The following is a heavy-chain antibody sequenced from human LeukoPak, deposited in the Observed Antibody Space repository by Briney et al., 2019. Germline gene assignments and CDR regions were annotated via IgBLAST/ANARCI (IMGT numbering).Heavy chain of an antibody. CDR2: ISYDGSNK. CDR1: GFTFSSYG. Sequence: GGSLRLSCAASGFTFSSYGMHWVRQAPGKGLEWVAVISYDGSNKYYADSVKGRFTISRDNSKNTLYLQMNSLRAEDTAVYYCARDANEMATTYGYYFDYWGQGTLVTVSS. D-gene: IGHD5-24*01. CDR3: ARDANEMATTYGYYFDY. V-gene: IGHV3-30*19. J-gene: IGHJ4*02.